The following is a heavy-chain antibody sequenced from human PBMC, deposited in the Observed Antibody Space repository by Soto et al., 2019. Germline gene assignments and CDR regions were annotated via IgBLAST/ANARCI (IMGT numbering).Heavy chain of an antibody. V-gene: IGHV4-34*01. Sequence: PSETLSLPCPVFGWAFSGYSWRWIRQSPGKGLEWIGEINHGGSTHYNPSLKTRVTISVDASRNQLSLRLTSVTAADTSVYYGARDLTSRGSLDTGGLGSLVTVSS. CDR1: GWAFSGYS. D-gene: IGHD3-10*01. CDR3: ARDLTSRGSLDT. J-gene: IGHJ5*02. CDR2: INHGGST.